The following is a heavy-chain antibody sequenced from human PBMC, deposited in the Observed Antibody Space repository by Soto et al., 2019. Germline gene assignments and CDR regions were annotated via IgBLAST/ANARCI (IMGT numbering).Heavy chain of an antibody. CDR1: GFTFSSYG. CDR3: AKSSWYQSYYFDY. J-gene: IGHJ4*02. Sequence: PGGSLRLSCAASGFTFSSYGMHWVRQAPGKGLEWVAVISYDGSNKYYADSVKGRFTISRDNSKNTLYLQMNSLRAEDTAVYYCAKSSWYQSYYFDYWGQGTLVTVSS. D-gene: IGHD6-13*01. V-gene: IGHV3-30*18. CDR2: ISYDGSNK.